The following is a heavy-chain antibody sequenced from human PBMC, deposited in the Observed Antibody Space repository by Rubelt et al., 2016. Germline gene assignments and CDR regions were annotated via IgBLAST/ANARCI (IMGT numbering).Heavy chain of an antibody. CDR2: MYPGDSDT. V-gene: IGHV5-51*03. Sequence: EVQLVQSGAEVKKPGESLKISCQGSGCNFAKSWIGWVRQMSGKGLEWMGIMYPGDSDTRYNPSFRAQVTISADKSISTAYLHWSSLKASDTAMYYCARLPQNTYYFDYWGQGALVMVSS. J-gene: IGHJ4*02. CDR3: ARLPQNTYYFDY. CDR1: GCNFAKSW.